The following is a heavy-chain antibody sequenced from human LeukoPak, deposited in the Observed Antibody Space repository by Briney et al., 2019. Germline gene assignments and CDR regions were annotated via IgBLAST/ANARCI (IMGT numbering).Heavy chain of an antibody. D-gene: IGHD2-2*01. V-gene: IGHV1-69*13. CDR1: GGTFSSYA. J-gene: IGHJ4*02. CDR2: IIPIFGTA. CDR3: ARDRLGCSSTSCMSSFDY. Sequence: ASVKVSCKASGGTFSSYAISWVRQAPGQGLEWMGGIIPIFGTANYAQKFQGRVTITADESTSTAYMELSSLRSEDTAVYYCARDRLGCSSTSCMSSFDYWGQGTLVTVSS.